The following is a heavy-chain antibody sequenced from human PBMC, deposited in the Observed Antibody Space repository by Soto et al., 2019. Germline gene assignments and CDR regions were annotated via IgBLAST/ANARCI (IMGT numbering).Heavy chain of an antibody. D-gene: IGHD3-3*01. CDR1: GGSFSGYY. CDR2: INHSGST. CDR3: ARDLLYYDFWSGYYRRYYNWFDP. Sequence: SETLSLTCAVYGGSFSGYYWSWIRQPPGKGLEWIGEINHSGSTNYNPSLKSRVTISVDTSKNQFSLKLSSVTAADTAVYYCARDLLYYDFWSGYYRRYYNWFDPWGQGTLLTVSS. V-gene: IGHV4-34*01. J-gene: IGHJ5*02.